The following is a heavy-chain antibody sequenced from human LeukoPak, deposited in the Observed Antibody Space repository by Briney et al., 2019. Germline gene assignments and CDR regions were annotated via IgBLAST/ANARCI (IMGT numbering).Heavy chain of an antibody. Sequence: GGSLRLSCAASGLTVSSNYMSWVRQAPGKGLEWVSIICRGGNTYYADSVKGRFTISRDNSKNMVFLQMNSLRVEDTAVFYCARTRLDAFDIWGQGTMVTVSS. D-gene: IGHD6-19*01. J-gene: IGHJ3*02. CDR3: ARTRLDAFDI. V-gene: IGHV3-53*01. CDR2: ICRGGNT. CDR1: GLTVSSNY.